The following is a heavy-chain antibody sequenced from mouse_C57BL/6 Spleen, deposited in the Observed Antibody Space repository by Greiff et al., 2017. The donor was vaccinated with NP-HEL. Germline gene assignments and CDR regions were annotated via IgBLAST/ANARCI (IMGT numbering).Heavy chain of an antibody. CDR2: IYPGSGNT. CDR3: ARHSYGFAY. D-gene: IGHD1-1*01. J-gene: IGHJ3*01. Sequence: VQLQQSGAELVRPGASVKLSCKASGYTFTDYYINWVKQRPGQGLEWIARIYPGSGNTYYNEKFKGKATLTAEKSSSTAYMQLSSLTSEDSAVYFCARHSYGFAYWGQGTLVTVSA. V-gene: IGHV1-76*01. CDR1: GYTFTDYY.